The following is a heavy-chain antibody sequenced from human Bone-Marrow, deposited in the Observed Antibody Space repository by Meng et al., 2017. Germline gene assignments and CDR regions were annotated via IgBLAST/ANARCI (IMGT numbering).Heavy chain of an antibody. CDR1: GYSFTSYW. CDR2: IYPGDSDT. D-gene: IGHD6-13*01. J-gene: IGHJ4*02. V-gene: IGHV5-51*01. Sequence: GGSLRLSCKGSGYSFTSYWIGCVRQMPGKGLEWMGIIYPGDSDTRYSPSFQGQVTISADKSISTAYLQWSSLKASDTAMYYCARAHSSSWYLSFDYWGQGTLVTVSS. CDR3: ARAHSSSWYLSFDY.